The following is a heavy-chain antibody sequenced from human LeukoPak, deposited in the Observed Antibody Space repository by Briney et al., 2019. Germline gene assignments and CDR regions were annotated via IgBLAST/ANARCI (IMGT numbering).Heavy chain of an antibody. V-gene: IGHV3-7*01. J-gene: IGHJ4*02. CDR3: ARDRIAAAGTDYDY. CDR1: AFTFSSYW. D-gene: IGHD6-13*01. Sequence: GGSLRLSCAASAFTFSSYWMTWIRQAPGKGLQWVANIKGDESAKYYVDSVKGRFTISRDNAYNSLYLQMNSLRAEDTAVYYCARDRIAAAGTDYDYWGQGALVTVSS. CDR2: IKGDESAK.